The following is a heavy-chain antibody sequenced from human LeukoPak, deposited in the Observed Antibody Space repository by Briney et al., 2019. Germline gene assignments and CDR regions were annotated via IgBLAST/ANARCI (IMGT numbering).Heavy chain of an antibody. V-gene: IGHV1-2*06. CDR2: INPNSGGT. D-gene: IGHD3-22*01. CDR1: GYTFTGYY. CDR3: ARDAGGIYDSSGYYPNELDP. Sequence: ASVTVSCTASGYTFTGYYMHWVRQAPGQGLEWMGRINPNSGGTNYAQKFQGRVTMTRDTSISTAYMELSRLRSDDTAVYYCARDAGGIYDSSGYYPNELDPWGQGTLVTVSS. J-gene: IGHJ5*02.